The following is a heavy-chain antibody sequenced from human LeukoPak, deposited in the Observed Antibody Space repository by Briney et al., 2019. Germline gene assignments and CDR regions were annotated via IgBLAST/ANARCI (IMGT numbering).Heavy chain of an antibody. V-gene: IGHV3-7*01. J-gene: IGHJ4*02. CDR1: GFTFSSHW. CDR3: ARDRGDY. CDR2: IKQGGSEI. Sequence: GGPLRLSCAASGFTFSSHWMNWVRQAPGKGLEWVANIKQGGSEIYYVDSVKGRFTISRDDAKNSLYLQMNSLRDEDTAVYYCARDRGDYWGQGTLVTVSS.